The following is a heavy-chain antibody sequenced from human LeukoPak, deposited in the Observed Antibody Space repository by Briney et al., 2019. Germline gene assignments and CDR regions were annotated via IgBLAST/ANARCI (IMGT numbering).Heavy chain of an antibody. CDR3: AKDATYDFWSGYNRYFQH. Sequence: GRSLRLSCAASGFTFDDYAMHWVRQAPGKGLEWVSGISWNSGSIGYADSVKGRFTISRDNAKNSLYLQMNSLRAEDMALYYCAKDATYDFWSGYNRYFQHWGQGTLVTVSS. CDR2: ISWNSGSI. CDR1: GFTFDDYA. J-gene: IGHJ1*01. V-gene: IGHV3-9*03. D-gene: IGHD3-3*01.